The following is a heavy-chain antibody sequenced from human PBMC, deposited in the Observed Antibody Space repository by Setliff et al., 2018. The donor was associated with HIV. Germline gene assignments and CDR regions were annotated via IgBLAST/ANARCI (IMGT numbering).Heavy chain of an antibody. CDR2: ISSSSSYI. CDR1: GFTFSTYR. Sequence: GGSLRLSCAASGFTFSTYRMNWVRQAPGKGLEWVSSISSSSSYIYYVDSVKGRFTISRDNAKNSLYLQMNSLRAEDTAVYYCASVLRYYGSGSYPFGYWGQGTLVTVSS. V-gene: IGHV3-21*01. CDR3: ASVLRYYGSGSYPFGY. D-gene: IGHD3-10*01. J-gene: IGHJ4*02.